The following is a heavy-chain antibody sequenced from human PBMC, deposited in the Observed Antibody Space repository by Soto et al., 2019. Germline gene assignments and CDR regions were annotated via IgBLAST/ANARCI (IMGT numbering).Heavy chain of an antibody. D-gene: IGHD2-15*01. J-gene: IGHJ4*02. CDR3: AKFLEELGYCSGGSCYDPLYYFDY. Sequence: GGSLRLSCAASGFTFSSYAMSWVRQAPGKGLEWVSAISGSGGSTYYADSVKGRFTISRDNSKNTLYLQMNSLRAEDTGVYYCAKFLEELGYCSGGSCYDPLYYFDYWGQGTLVTVSS. V-gene: IGHV3-23*01. CDR1: GFTFSSYA. CDR2: ISGSGGST.